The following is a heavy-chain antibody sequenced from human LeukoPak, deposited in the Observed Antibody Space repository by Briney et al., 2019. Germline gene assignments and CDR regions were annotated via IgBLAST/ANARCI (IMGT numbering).Heavy chain of an antibody. CDR2: IIPIFGTA. CDR1: GGTFSSYA. J-gene: IGHJ4*02. V-gene: IGHV1-69*13. D-gene: IGHD3-16*01. CDR3: ATHGGTRSHLDY. Sequence: SVKVSCKASGGTFSSYAISWVRQAAGQGLEWMGGIIPIFGTANYAQKFQGIVTITADESTSTAYMELSSLRSEDTAVYYSATHGGTRSHLDYWSQVTLVTVSS.